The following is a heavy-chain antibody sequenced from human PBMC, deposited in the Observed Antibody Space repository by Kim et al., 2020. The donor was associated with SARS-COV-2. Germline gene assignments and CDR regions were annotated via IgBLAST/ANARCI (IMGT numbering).Heavy chain of an antibody. Sequence: SETLSLTCTVSGGSISSGVYYWSWIRQHPGKGLEWIGYIYYSGSTYYNPSLKSRVTISVDTSKNQFSLKLSSVTAADTAVYYCARVILLWFGEANSNWFDPWGQGTLVTVSS. D-gene: IGHD3-10*01. CDR3: ARVILLWFGEANSNWFDP. CDR1: GGSISSGVYY. J-gene: IGHJ5*02. V-gene: IGHV4-31*03. CDR2: IYYSGST.